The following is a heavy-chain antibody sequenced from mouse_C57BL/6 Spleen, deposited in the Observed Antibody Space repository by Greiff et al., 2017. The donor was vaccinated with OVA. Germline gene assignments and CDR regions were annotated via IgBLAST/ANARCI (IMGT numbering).Heavy chain of an antibody. CDR2: IDPEDGET. CDR1: GFNIKDYY. CDR3: ARCTTVVSHFDY. J-gene: IGHJ2*01. Sequence: DVKLQESGAELVKPGASVKLSCTASGFNIKDYYMHWVKQRTEQGLEWIGRIDPEDGETKYAPKFQGKATITADTSSNTAYLQLSSLTSEDTAVYYCARCTTVVSHFDYWGQGTTLTVSS. V-gene: IGHV14-2*01. D-gene: IGHD1-1*01.